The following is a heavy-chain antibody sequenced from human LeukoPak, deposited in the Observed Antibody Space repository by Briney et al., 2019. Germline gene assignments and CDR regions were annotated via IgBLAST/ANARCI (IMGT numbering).Heavy chain of an antibody. D-gene: IGHD5-12*01. V-gene: IGHV1-46*01. J-gene: IGHJ6*04. CDR2: INPSGGST. CDR3: ARDPGEERGYSGMDV. Sequence: ASVKVSCKASGGTFSSYAISWVRQAPGQGLEWMGIINPSGGSTSYAQKFQGRVTMTRDTSTSTVYMELSSLRSEDTAVYYCARDPGEERGYSGMDVWGKGTTVTISS. CDR1: GGTFSSYA.